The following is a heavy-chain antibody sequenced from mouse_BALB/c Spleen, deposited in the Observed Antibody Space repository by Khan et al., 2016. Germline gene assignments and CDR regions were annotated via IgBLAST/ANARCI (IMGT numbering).Heavy chain of an antibody. V-gene: IGHV5-12-2*01. CDR3: AKHGGRPYGYFAV. CDR2: ISNGNST. J-gene: IGHJ1*01. CDR1: GFTFSSYT. Sequence: EVELVESGGGLVQPGGSLKLSCAASGFTFSSYTMSWVRQTPEKRLEWVAYISNGNSTYYPDTVKGRFTISRDNAKNTLYLQMSSLKSEDTAMYYCAKHGGRPYGYFAVWGAGTTVTVSS.